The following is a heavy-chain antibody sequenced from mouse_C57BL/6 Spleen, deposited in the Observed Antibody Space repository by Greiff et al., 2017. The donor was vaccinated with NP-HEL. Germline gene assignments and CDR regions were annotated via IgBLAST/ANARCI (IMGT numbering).Heavy chain of an antibody. J-gene: IGHJ2*01. V-gene: IGHV14-2*01. CDR1: GFNIKDYY. CDR3: ALLITTVVGGY. CDR2: IDPEDGET. D-gene: IGHD1-1*01. Sequence: VQLKESGAELVKPGASVKLSCTASGFNIKDYYMHWVKQRTEQGLEWIGRIDPEDGETKYAPKFQGKATITADTSSNTAYLQLSSLTSEDTAVYYCALLITTVVGGYWGQGTTLTVSS.